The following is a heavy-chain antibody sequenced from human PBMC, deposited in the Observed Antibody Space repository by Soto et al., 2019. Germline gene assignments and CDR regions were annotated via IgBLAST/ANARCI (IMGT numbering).Heavy chain of an antibody. J-gene: IGHJ4*02. CDR1: GFTFSSYA. V-gene: IGHV3-23*01. CDR2: ISGSGGST. Sequence: PVGSLRLSCAASGFTFSSYAMSWVRQAPGKGLEWVSAISGSGGSTYYADSVKGRFTISRDNSKNTLYLQMNSLRAEDTAVYYCAKVGCSGGSCYVGGVDYWGQGTLVTVSS. CDR3: AKVGCSGGSCYVGGVDY. D-gene: IGHD2-15*01.